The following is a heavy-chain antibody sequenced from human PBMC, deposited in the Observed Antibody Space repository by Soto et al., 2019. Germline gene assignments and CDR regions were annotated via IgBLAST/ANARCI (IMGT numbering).Heavy chain of an antibody. V-gene: IGHV4-34*01. Sequence: ETLSLTCAVYGGSFSGYYWSWIRQPPGKGLEWIGEINHSGSTNYSPSLKSRVTISVDTSKNQFSLKLSSVTAADTAVYYCARGRSIAVAGSTFDYWGQGTLVTVSS. CDR2: INHSGST. D-gene: IGHD6-19*01. CDR3: ARGRSIAVAGSTFDY. CDR1: GGSFSGYY. J-gene: IGHJ4*02.